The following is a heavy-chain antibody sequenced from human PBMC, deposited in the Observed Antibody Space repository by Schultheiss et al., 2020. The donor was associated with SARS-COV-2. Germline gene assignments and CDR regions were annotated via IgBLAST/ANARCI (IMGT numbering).Heavy chain of an antibody. V-gene: IGHV3-15*05. CDR1: GFTFSSYG. J-gene: IGHJ6*02. Sequence: GGSLRLSCAASGFTFSSYGMHWVRQAPGKGLVWVSRIKSKTDGGTTDYAAPVKGRFTISRDDSKNTLYLQMNSLRAEDTAVYYCARGSQWDRTMDVWGQGTTVTVSS. CDR3: ARGSQWDRTMDV. CDR2: IKSKTDGGTT. D-gene: IGHD1-26*01.